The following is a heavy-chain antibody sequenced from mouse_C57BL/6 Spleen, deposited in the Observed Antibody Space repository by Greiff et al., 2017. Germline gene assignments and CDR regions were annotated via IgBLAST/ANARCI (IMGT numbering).Heavy chain of an antibody. Sequence: VQLQESGPGLVQPSQSLSITCTVSGFSLTSYGVHWVRQSPGKGLEWLGVIWRGGSTDYNAAFMSRLSITKDNSKSQVFFKMNSLQADDTAIYYCAKNYNHYYAMDYWGQGTSVTVSS. D-gene: IGHD6-1*01. CDR2: IWRGGST. CDR3: AKNYNHYYAMDY. V-gene: IGHV2-5*01. J-gene: IGHJ4*01. CDR1: GFSLTSYG.